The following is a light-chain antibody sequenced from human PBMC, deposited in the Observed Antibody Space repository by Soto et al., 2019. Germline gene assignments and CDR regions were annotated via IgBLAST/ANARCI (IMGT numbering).Light chain of an antibody. CDR1: QSVSSY. Sequence: EIVLTQSPATLWLSLGERATLSCRASQSVSSYFAWYQQKHGQAPRLLIYDASNRATGIPARFSGSGSGTDFHLPISSLEPEDFALYYRQQRSNWPVTFGQGTRVEIK. CDR3: QQRSNWPVT. V-gene: IGKV3-11*01. CDR2: DAS. J-gene: IGKJ1*01.